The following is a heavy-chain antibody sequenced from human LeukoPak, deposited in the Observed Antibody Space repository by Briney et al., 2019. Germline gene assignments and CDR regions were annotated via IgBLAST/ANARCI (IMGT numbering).Heavy chain of an antibody. V-gene: IGHV1-69*05. CDR3: ASSRSNYYDSSGPQTFDY. D-gene: IGHD3-22*01. CDR2: IIPIFGTA. Sequence: SVKVSCKASGGTFSSYAISWVRQAPGQGLKWMGRIIPIFGTANYAQKFQGRVTITTDESTSTAYMELSSLRSEDTAVYYCASSRSNYYDSSGPQTFDYWGQGTLVTVSS. J-gene: IGHJ4*02. CDR1: GGTFSSYA.